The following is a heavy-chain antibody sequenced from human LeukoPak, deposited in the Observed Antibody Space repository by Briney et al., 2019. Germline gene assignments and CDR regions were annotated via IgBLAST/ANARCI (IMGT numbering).Heavy chain of an antibody. CDR2: MNPNSGNT. CDR1: GYTFTSYD. Sequence: ASVRVSCKASGYTFTSYDINWVRQATGQGLEWMGWMNPNSGNTGYAQKFQGRVTMTRNTSISTAYMELSSLRSEDTAVYYCASGYGGAGLFDYWGQGTLVTVSS. D-gene: IGHD4-23*01. J-gene: IGHJ4*02. V-gene: IGHV1-8*01. CDR3: ASGYGGAGLFDY.